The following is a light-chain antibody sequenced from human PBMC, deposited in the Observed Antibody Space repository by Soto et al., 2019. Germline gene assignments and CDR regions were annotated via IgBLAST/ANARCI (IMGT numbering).Light chain of an antibody. CDR2: DVT. Sequence: QSALAQPASVSGSPGQSIAISCAGSSSDVGGYDYVSWYQQHPDKDPKLIIYDVTNRPSGISFRFSGSKSGNTASLTISGLQPEDEADYYCRSYTSSATYVFGTGTKVTVL. V-gene: IGLV2-14*03. J-gene: IGLJ1*01. CDR1: SSDVGGYDY. CDR3: RSYTSSATYV.